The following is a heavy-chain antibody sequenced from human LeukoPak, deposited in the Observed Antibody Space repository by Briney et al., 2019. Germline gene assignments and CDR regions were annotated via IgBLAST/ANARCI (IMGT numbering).Heavy chain of an antibody. CDR2: IIPILGIA. V-gene: IGHV1-69*04. CDR1: GGTFSSYA. J-gene: IGHJ6*02. CDR3: ARVTYYYDSSGYSFHYYYGMDV. Sequence: ASVKVSCKASGGTFSSYAISWVRQAPGQGLEWMGRIIPILGIANYAQKFQGRVTITADKSTSTAYMELSSLRSEDTAVYYCARVTYYYDSSGYSFHYYYGMDVWGQGTTVTVSS. D-gene: IGHD3-22*01.